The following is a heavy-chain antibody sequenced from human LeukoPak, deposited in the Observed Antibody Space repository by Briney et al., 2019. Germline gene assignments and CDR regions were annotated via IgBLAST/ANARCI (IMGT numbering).Heavy chain of an antibody. V-gene: IGHV4-4*07. CDR2: IYTSGST. CDR1: GGSISSYY. CDR3: ARDSLSGSNTFIDY. D-gene: IGHD1-26*01. Sequence: SETLSLTCTSSGGSISSYYWSWIRQPAGKGLEWIGRIYTSGSTNYNPSLKSRVTISVDKSKNQFSLKLSSLTAADTAVYYCARDSLSGSNTFIDYWGQGTLVTVAS. J-gene: IGHJ4*02.